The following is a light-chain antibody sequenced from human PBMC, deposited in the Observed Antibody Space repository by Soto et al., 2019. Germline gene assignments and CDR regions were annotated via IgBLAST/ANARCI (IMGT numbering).Light chain of an antibody. Sequence: EIVMTQSPATLSVSPGERATLSCRASQSVSSNLAWYQQKPGQAPRLLLYGASTRATGIPARFSGSGSATKVTLTISSLQSEDFAVYYCQQYDNWVRTFGQGTKVEIK. CDR1: QSVSSN. V-gene: IGKV3-15*01. J-gene: IGKJ1*01. CDR3: QQYDNWVRT. CDR2: GAS.